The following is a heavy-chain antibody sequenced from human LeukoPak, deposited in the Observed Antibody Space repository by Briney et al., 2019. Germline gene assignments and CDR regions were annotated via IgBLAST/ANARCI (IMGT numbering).Heavy chain of an antibody. CDR1: GYTFTSYG. D-gene: IGHD3-3*01. V-gene: IGHV1-18*01. CDR2: ISAYNGNT. J-gene: IGHJ5*02. Sequence: ASVKVSCKASGYTFTSYGISWVRQAPGQGLEWMGWISAYNGNTNYAQKLQGRVTMTTDTSTSTAYMELRSLRSDDTAVYYCARGSDRWGDRSNNDFWSGYYRGPPRFDPWGQGTLVTVSS. CDR3: ARGSDRWGDRSNNDFWSGYYRGPPRFDP.